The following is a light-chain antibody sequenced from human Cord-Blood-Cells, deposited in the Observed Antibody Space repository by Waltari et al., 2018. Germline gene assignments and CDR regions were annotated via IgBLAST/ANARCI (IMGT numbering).Light chain of an antibody. V-gene: IGLV3-1*01. J-gene: IGLJ2*01. Sequence: SYELTQPPSVSVSPGQTASITCSGDQLGDKYACWYPQKPGQSPVLVIYQDSKRPSGIPERFSGSNAGNTATLTISGTQAMDEADYYCQAWDSSTHVVFGGGTKLTVL. CDR2: QDS. CDR1: QLGDKY. CDR3: QAWDSSTHVV.